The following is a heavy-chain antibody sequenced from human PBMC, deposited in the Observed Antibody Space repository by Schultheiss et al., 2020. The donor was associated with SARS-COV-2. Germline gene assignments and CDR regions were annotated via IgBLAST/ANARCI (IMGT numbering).Heavy chain of an antibody. V-gene: IGHV3-66*01. D-gene: IGHD6-13*01. J-gene: IGHJ4*02. Sequence: GGSLRLSCAASGFTVSSNYMSWVRQAPGMGLEWVSVIYSGGSTYYADSVKGRFTISRDNSKNTLYLQMNSLRAEDTAVYYCASNGGPIAAAGFFDYWGQGGLITVSS. CDR1: GFTVSSNY. CDR3: ASNGGPIAAAGFFDY. CDR2: IYSGGST.